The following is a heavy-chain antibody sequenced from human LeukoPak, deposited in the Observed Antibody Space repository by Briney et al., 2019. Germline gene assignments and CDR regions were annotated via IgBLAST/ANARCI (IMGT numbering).Heavy chain of an antibody. D-gene: IGHD3-22*01. CDR1: GYTFTSYY. J-gene: IGHJ3*02. CDR2: INPSGGST. V-gene: IGHV1-46*01. CDR3: ARVIQYYYDSSGSITQNAFDI. Sequence: ASVKVSCKASGYTFTSYYMHWVRQAPGQGLEWMGIINPSGGSTSYAQKFQGRVTITADKSTSTAYMELSSLRSEDTAVYYCARVIQYYYDSSGSITQNAFDIWGQGTMVTVSS.